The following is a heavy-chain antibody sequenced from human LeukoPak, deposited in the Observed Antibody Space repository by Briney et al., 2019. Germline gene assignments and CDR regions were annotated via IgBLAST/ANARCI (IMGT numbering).Heavy chain of an antibody. J-gene: IGHJ6*02. CDR3: ARDTSSLYYYYGMDV. V-gene: IGHV3-53*01. Sequence: PGGSLRLSCAASGFTVSSNYMSWVRQAPGKGLEWVSVIYSGGSTYYADSVKGRFTISRDNSKNTLYLQMNSLRAEDTAVYYCARDTSSLYYYYGMDVWGQGTTVTVSS. D-gene: IGHD3-16*01. CDR1: GFTVSSNY. CDR2: IYSGGST.